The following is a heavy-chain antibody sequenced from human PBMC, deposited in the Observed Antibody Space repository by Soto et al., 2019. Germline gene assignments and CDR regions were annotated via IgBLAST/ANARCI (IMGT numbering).Heavy chain of an antibody. J-gene: IGHJ4*02. D-gene: IGHD5-12*01. Sequence: QLRLQESGSGVVKTSESLSLTCTVFGASISYGGYSWSWIRQSPGRGLEWIGHITHLENTYFNPSFKSRVSMSIDRTKNHFSLKVTAMTAAAKGRYFCVRGGGNDPFEYWGQGILVTVSS. CDR1: GASISYGGYS. CDR2: ITHLENT. V-gene: IGHV4-30-2*06. CDR3: VRGGGNDPFEY.